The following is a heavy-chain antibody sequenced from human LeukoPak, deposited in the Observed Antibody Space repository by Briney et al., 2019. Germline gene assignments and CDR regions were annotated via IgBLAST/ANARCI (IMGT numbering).Heavy chain of an antibody. CDR2: IYYSGST. CDR1: GGSISSSSYY. V-gene: IGHV4-39*01. CDR3: ARLQQQLVLVYFDY. D-gene: IGHD6-13*01. Sequence: SETLSLTCTVSGGSISSSSYYWGWIRQPPGKGLEWIGSIYYSGSTYYNPSLKRRVTISVDTSKNQFSLKLSSVTAADTAVYYCARLQQQLVLVYFDYWGQGTLVTVSS. J-gene: IGHJ4*02.